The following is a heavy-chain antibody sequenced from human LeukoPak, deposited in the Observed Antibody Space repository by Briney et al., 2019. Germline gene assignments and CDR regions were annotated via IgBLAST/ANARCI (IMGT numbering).Heavy chain of an antibody. J-gene: IGHJ4*02. CDR2: IYPVDSDT. CDR1: GYSFTSYW. D-gene: IGHD2-8*01. CDR3: ATSPNHYYFDY. Sequence: GESLKISCKGSGYSFTSYWIGWVRQMPGKGLEWMELIYPVDSDTRYSPSLQGQVTISADKSISTAYLQWSSLKASDTAMYYCATSPNHYYFDYWGQGTLVTVSS. V-gene: IGHV5-51*01.